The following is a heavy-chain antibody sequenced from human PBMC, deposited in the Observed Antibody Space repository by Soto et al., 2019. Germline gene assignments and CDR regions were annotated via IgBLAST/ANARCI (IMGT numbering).Heavy chain of an antibody. J-gene: IGHJ4*02. CDR3: AKDPADGIDSSGFGLDFDY. CDR1: GFTFSSYG. CDR2: ISYDGSNK. Sequence: QVQLVESGGGVVQPGRSLRLSCAASGFTFSSYGMHWVRQAPGKGLEWVAVISYDGSNKYYADSVKGRFTISRDNSKNTRYLQMNSLRAEDTAVYYCAKDPADGIDSSGFGLDFDYWGQGTLVTVSS. D-gene: IGHD6-19*01. V-gene: IGHV3-30*18.